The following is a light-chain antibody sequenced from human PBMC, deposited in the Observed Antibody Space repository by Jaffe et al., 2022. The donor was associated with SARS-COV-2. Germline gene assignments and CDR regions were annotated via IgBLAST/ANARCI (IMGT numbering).Light chain of an antibody. CDR3: QQYNNWPSIT. CDR1: QSVSSN. Sequence: ETEMTQSPATLSVSPGERATLSCRASQSVSSNLAWYQQKPGQAPTLLIYGAFTRAAGIPARFSGSGSGTEFTLTISSLQSEDFAIYYCQQYNNWPSITFGQGTRLEIK. V-gene: IGKV3D-15*01. CDR2: GAF. J-gene: IGKJ5*01.